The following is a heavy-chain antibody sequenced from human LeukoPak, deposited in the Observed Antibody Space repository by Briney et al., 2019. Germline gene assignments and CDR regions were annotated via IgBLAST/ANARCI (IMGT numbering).Heavy chain of an antibody. V-gene: IGHV3-23*01. CDR2: ISGSGGST. CDR1: GFTFNTYA. D-gene: IGHD3-22*01. CDR3: AKDLPRTYYDSSGYSFDH. J-gene: IGHJ4*02. Sequence: PGGSLRLSCAVSGFTFNTYAMTWVRQAPGKGLEWVSIISGSGGSTYYADSVKGRFTISRDNSKNTLYLQMNSLRAEDTALYYCAKDLPRTYYDSSGYSFDHWGQGTLVTVSS.